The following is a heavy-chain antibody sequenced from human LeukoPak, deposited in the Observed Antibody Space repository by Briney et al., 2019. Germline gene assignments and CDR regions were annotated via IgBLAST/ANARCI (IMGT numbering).Heavy chain of an antibody. CDR1: GFTFSDYY. CDR3: ARAGYSYGQDYFDY. CDR2: ISSSGSTI. D-gene: IGHD5-18*01. V-gene: IGHV3-11*01. J-gene: IGHJ4*01. Sequence: GGSLRLSCAASGFTFSDYYTSWIRQAPGKGLEWVSYISSSGSTIYYADSVKGRITISRDNAKNSLYLQMNSLRADDTAVYYCARAGYSYGQDYFDYWGHGTLVTVSS.